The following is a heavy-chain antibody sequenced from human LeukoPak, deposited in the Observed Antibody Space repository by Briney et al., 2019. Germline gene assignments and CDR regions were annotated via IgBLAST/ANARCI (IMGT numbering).Heavy chain of an antibody. CDR1: GFAFSNFG. D-gene: IGHD3-9*01. CDR2: INGDGRNI. J-gene: IGHJ6*02. V-gene: IGHV3-74*01. Sequence: PGGSLRLSCAASGFAFSNFGMHWVRQAPDKGLVWVSRINGDGRNINYADSVRGRFTISRDNAKNTLYLQMNTLRVEDTAVYYCTRDLMDYDVSTGLHHYYMDVWGQGTTVTVSS. CDR3: TRDLMDYDVSTGLHHYYMDV.